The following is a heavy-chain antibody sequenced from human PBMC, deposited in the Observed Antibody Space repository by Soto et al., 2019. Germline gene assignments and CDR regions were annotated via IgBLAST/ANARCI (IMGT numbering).Heavy chain of an antibody. CDR1: GYTFTNYG. CDR3: ARASRVAAPELACDL. Sequence: QVQLVQSGAEVKKPGASVKVSCKASGYTFTNYGINWMRQAPGQGLEWKGWISGYNSNTKYAQKVQGRVTMTTAIPTSTAYMELRSLRSDDTAGYFCARASRVAAPELACDLWGRGTLVTVSS. J-gene: IGHJ2*01. CDR2: ISGYNSNT. D-gene: IGHD6-13*01. V-gene: IGHV1-18*01.